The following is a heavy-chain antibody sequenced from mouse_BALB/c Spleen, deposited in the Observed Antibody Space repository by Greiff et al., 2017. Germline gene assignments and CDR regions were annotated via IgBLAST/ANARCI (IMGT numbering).Heavy chain of an antibody. CDR2: IYPGSGNT. CDR3: ANEAWFAY. V-gene: IGHV1-77*01. Sequence: VQLQQSGAELARPGASVKLSCKASGYTFTDYYINWVKQRTGQGLEWIGEIYPGSGNTYYNEKFKGKATLTADKSSSTAYMQLSSLTSEDSAVYFCANEAWFAYCGQVTLVTVSA. J-gene: IGHJ3*01. CDR1: GYTFTDYY.